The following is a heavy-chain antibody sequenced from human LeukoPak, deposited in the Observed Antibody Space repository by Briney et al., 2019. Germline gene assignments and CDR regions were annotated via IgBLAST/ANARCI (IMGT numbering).Heavy chain of an antibody. Sequence: SSETLSLTCTVSGGSISSSSYYWGWIRQPPGKGLEWIGSIYYSGSTYYNPSLKSRVTISVDTSKNQFSLKLSSVTAADTAVYYCAREGDYYDSSGYYYQYYFDYWGQGTLVTVSS. V-gene: IGHV4-39*02. J-gene: IGHJ4*02. CDR3: AREGDYYDSSGYYYQYYFDY. D-gene: IGHD3-22*01. CDR2: IYYSGST. CDR1: GGSISSSSYY.